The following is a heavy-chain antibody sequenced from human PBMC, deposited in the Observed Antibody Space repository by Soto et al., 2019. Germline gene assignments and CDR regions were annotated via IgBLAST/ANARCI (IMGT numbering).Heavy chain of an antibody. CDR3: VKNSGRFNT. J-gene: IGHJ5*02. Sequence: GGSLRLSCAASGFTLGTTDMSWVRQSPGEGLEWVSTIDGSGGITYYADSVKGRFTISRDNSRNTVYLQMNSLRGDDTALYYCVKNSGRFNTWGQGALVTVSS. CDR1: GFTLGTTD. CDR2: IDGSGGIT. V-gene: IGHV3-23*01. D-gene: IGHD3-10*01.